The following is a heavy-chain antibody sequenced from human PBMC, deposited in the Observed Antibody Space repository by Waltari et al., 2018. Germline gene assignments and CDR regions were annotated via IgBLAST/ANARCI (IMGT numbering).Heavy chain of an antibody. CDR1: GGSISSGRYY. CDR2: IYTSGST. V-gene: IGHV4-61*09. CDR3: AREPPVGATSY. D-gene: IGHD1-26*01. J-gene: IGHJ4*02. Sequence: QVQLQESGPGLVKPSQTLSLTCTVSGGSISSGRYYCRWIRQPAGKGLEWIGYIYTSGSTNYNPSLKSRVTISVDTSKNQFSLKLSSVTAADTAVYYCAREPPVGATSYWGQGTLVTVSS.